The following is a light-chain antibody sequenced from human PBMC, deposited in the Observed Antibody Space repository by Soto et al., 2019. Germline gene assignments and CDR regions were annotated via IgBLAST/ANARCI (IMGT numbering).Light chain of an antibody. Sequence: EVVMTQSPANLSVSPGERATLSCRASQSVGTDLAWYQQIPGQTPRLLMYGASTRATGVPARFSGTGSGTEFTLTISSLQSEDFAVYDCQQYDNWPWTFGQGTKVEIK. CDR1: QSVGTD. V-gene: IGKV3-15*01. CDR3: QQYDNWPWT. CDR2: GAS. J-gene: IGKJ1*01.